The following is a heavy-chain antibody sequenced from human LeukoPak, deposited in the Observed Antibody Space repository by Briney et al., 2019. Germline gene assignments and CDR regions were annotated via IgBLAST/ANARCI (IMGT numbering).Heavy chain of an antibody. CDR2: SDGSNT. CDR1: GFTFGSSY. D-gene: IGHD4-17*01. J-gene: IGHJ4*02. CDR3: VAVTKA. Sequence: GGSLRLSCAASGFTFGSSYMHWVRQVPGKGLVWVSRSDGSNTNYADSVKGRFTISRDNAQNTLYLQMNSLRAEDTAVYYSVAVTKAWGQGTLVTVSS. V-gene: IGHV3-74*01.